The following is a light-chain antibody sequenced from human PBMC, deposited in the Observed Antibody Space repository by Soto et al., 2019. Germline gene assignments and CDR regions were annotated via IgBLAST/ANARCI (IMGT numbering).Light chain of an antibody. CDR2: GAS. Sequence: EIVMTKYPVTLDLSPGERATLSCGAGQSVSGNLAWYQQKHGQAPRLLIYGASTRATGIPARFSVSGSGTDFTLTISSLENEDFAVYYCQHLGSSIRTFGQGTKVDIK. CDR3: QHLGSSIRT. J-gene: IGKJ1*01. CDR1: QSVSGN. V-gene: IGKV3-15*01.